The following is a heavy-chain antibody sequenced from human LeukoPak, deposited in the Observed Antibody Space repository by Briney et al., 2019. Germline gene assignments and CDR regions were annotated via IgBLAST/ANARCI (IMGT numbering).Heavy chain of an antibody. Sequence: GGSLRLSCAASGFTFSSYAMHWVRQARGKGLEWVAVISYDGSNKYYADSVKGRFTISRDNSKNTLYLQMNSLRAEDTAVYYCARRGPDAFDIWGQGTMVTVSS. CDR2: ISYDGSNK. CDR1: GFTFSSYA. CDR3: ARRGPDAFDI. V-gene: IGHV3-30-3*01. J-gene: IGHJ3*02.